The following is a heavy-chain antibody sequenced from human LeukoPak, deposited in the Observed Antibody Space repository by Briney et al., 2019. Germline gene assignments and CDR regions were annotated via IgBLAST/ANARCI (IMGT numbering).Heavy chain of an antibody. Sequence: GASVKVSCKVSRYTLTELSMHWVRQAPGKGREGMGGFDPEDGETIYAQKFQGRVTMTEDTSTDTAYMELSSLRSEDTAVYYCATATTEIVVVPAATYYYYMDVWGKGTTVTVSS. D-gene: IGHD2-2*01. CDR3: ATATTEIVVVPAATYYYYMDV. V-gene: IGHV1-24*01. J-gene: IGHJ6*03. CDR2: FDPEDGET. CDR1: RYTLTELS.